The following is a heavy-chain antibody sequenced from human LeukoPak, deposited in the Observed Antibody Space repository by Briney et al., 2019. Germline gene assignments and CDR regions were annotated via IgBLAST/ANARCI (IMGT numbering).Heavy chain of an antibody. D-gene: IGHD2-2*03. Sequence: GASVKVPCKASGYTFTSYGISWVRQAPGQGLEWMGWISAYNGNTNYAQKLQGRVTMTTDTSTSTAYMELRSLRSDDTAVYYCARDGMDIVVVPAAPTSYFDYWGQGTLVTVSS. J-gene: IGHJ4*02. V-gene: IGHV1-18*01. CDR3: ARDGMDIVVVPAAPTSYFDY. CDR2: ISAYNGNT. CDR1: GYTFTSYG.